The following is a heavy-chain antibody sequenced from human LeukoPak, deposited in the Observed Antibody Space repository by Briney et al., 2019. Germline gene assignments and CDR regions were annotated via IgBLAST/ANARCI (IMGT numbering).Heavy chain of an antibody. CDR2: ISSSTGYI. CDR3: ARDGYDILTGYLYYFDY. CDR1: GFSFSSYN. D-gene: IGHD3-9*01. Sequence: GGSLRLSCAASGFSFSSYNMNWVRQAPGKGLEWVSSISSSTGYIYYADSVKGRFTISRDNAKNSLYLQMNSLRAEDTAVYYCARDGYDILTGYLYYFDYWGQGTLVTVSS. J-gene: IGHJ4*02. V-gene: IGHV3-21*01.